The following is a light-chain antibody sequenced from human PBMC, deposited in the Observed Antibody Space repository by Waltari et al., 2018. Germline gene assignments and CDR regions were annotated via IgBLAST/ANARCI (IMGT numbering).Light chain of an antibody. J-gene: IGLJ3*02. CDR2: YNSDSEK. CDR1: SDINVGDFL. V-gene: IGLV5-37*01. CDR3: MFWPSNVWV. Sequence: QPVLTQPPSSSASPGESARLTCTLPSDINVGDFLIYWYQPKPGSPPRFLLYYNSDSEKAQGSGVPSRFSGSKDATANAGILLISGLQSEDEADYYCMFWPSNVWVFGGGTKLTVL.